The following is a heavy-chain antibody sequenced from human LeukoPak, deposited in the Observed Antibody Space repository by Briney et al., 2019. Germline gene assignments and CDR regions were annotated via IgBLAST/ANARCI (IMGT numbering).Heavy chain of an antibody. CDR1: GYTFTSYA. CDR3: ARDWGIAAAGLFDY. D-gene: IGHD6-13*01. V-gene: IGHV1-18*01. CDR2: MNPNSGNT. J-gene: IGHJ4*02. Sequence: ASVKVSCKASGYTFTSYAMNWVRQAPGQGLEWMGWMNPNSGNTGYAQKLQGRVTMTTDTSTSTAYMELRSLRSDDTAVYYCARDWGIAAAGLFDYWGQGTLVTVSS.